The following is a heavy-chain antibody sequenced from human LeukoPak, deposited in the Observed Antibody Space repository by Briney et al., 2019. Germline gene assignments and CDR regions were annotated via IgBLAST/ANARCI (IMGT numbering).Heavy chain of an antibody. V-gene: IGHV1-18*01. Sequence: ASVKVSCKASGYTFTSYGISWVRQAPGQGLEWMGRISAYNGITNYAQRVQGRVTMTTDTSTSTPYMELRSLRTDDTAIYYCARFEDGSSWPWPGLDYWGQGTLVTVSS. D-gene: IGHD6-13*01. CDR2: ISAYNGIT. CDR1: GYTFTSYG. J-gene: IGHJ4*02. CDR3: ARFEDGSSWPWPGLDY.